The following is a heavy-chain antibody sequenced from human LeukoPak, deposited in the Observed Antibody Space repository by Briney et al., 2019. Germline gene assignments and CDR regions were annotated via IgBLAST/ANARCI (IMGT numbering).Heavy chain of an antibody. Sequence: PSETLSLTCAVYGGSFSGYYWSRIRQPPGKGLEWIGEINHSGSTNYNPSLKSRVTISVDTSKNQFSLKLSSVTAADTAVYYCASQSYGSGSYYNVINYYYGMDVWGQGTTVTVSS. CDR3: ASQSYGSGSYYNVINYYYGMDV. D-gene: IGHD3-10*01. CDR2: INHSGST. V-gene: IGHV4-34*01. J-gene: IGHJ6*02. CDR1: GGSFSGYY.